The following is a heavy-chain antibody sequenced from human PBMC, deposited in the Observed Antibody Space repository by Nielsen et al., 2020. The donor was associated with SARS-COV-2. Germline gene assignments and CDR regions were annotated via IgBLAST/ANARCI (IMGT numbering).Heavy chain of an antibody. V-gene: IGHV3-23*01. Sequence: GESLKISCAASGFTFSSYAMSWVRQAPGKGLEWVSAISGSGGSIYYADSVKGRFTISRDNAKNSLYLQMNSLRAEDTAVYYCARTYDYYGSGTGDWDYWGQGTLVTVSS. D-gene: IGHD3-10*01. CDR2: ISGSGGSI. CDR3: ARTYDYYGSGTGDWDY. J-gene: IGHJ4*02. CDR1: GFTFSSYA.